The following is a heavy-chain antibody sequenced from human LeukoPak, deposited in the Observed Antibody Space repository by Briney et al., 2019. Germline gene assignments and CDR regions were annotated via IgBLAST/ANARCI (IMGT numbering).Heavy chain of an antibody. D-gene: IGHD4-23*01. J-gene: IGHJ2*01. CDR1: GGSFSGYY. CDR2: INHSGST. V-gene: IGHV4-34*01. Sequence: SETLSLTCAVYGGSFSGYYWSWIRQPPGKGLEWIGEINHSGSTYYNPSLKSRVTILVDTSKNQFSLKLSSVPAADTAVYYCAREGGDYGGNSQFWYFDLWGRGTLVTVSS. CDR3: AREGGDYGGNSQFWYFDL.